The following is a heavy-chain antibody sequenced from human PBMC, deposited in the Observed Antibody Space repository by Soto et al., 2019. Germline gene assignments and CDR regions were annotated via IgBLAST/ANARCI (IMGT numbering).Heavy chain of an antibody. J-gene: IGHJ4*02. CDR1: SFTFIDFY. Sequence: QVELVQSGTEVKKPGASVKVSCEASSFTFIDFYIHWLRQAPGQGLEGMGWINAKNGGTRYAEKFQDRVTLTRDRSVRTAYLELQRLRSDDTAVYYCARSHCTDGICYTEVIPSWGQGTLVTVS. V-gene: IGHV1-2*02. CDR3: ARSHCTDGICYTEVIPS. CDR2: INAKNGGT. D-gene: IGHD2-8*01.